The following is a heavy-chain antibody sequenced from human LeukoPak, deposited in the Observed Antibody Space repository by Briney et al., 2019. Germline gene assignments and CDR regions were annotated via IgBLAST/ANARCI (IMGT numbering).Heavy chain of an antibody. D-gene: IGHD6-19*01. CDR2: ISWDSGST. V-gene: IGHV3-43D*04. CDR1: GFTFDDYA. Sequence: GGSLRLSCAASGFTFDDYAMHWVRQAPGKGLXXXXFISWDSGSTYYADSVEGRFNISRDNSKNSLYLQMNSLRAEDTALYYCAKDINGIALGYFQHWGQGTLVTVSS. CDR3: AKDINGIALGYFQH. J-gene: IGHJ1*01.